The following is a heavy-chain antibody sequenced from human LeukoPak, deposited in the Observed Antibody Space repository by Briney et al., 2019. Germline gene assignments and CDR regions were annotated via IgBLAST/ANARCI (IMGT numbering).Heavy chain of an antibody. J-gene: IGHJ3*02. CDR2: IYYSGST. CDR3: ARSMHYDILTGYYPSHAFDI. Sequence: SETLSLTCTVSGGSISSYYWSWIRQPPGKGLEWIGYIYYSGSTNYNPSLKSRVTISVDTSKNQFSLKLSSVTAADTAVYYCARSMHYDILTGYYPSHAFDIWGQGTMVTVSS. CDR1: GGSISSYY. V-gene: IGHV4-59*01. D-gene: IGHD3-9*01.